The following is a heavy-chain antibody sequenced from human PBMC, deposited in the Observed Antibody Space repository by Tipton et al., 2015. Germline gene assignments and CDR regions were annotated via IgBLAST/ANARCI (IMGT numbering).Heavy chain of an antibody. V-gene: IGHV4-39*01. J-gene: IGHJ6*02. CDR2: IYYSGST. Sequence: LRLSCAASGFTFSNYAMSWVRQAPGKGLEWIGSIYYSGSTYHNPSLKSRVSIFVDTSKNQFSLKLSSVTAADTAVYYCARAPVVAATPEYPYYYYGMDVWGQGTTVTVSS. CDR3: ARAPVVAATPEYPYYYYGMDV. CDR1: GFTFSNYA. D-gene: IGHD2-15*01.